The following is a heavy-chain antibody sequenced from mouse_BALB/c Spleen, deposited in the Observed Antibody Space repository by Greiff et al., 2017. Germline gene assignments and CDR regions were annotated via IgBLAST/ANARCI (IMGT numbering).Heavy chain of an antibody. Sequence: DVMLVESGGGLVQPGGSRKLSCAASGFTFSSFGMHWVRQAPEKGLEWVAYISSGSSTIYYADTVKGRFTISRDNPKNTLFLQMTSLRSEDTAMYYCARGDGYPDYWGQGTTLTVSA. D-gene: IGHD2-3*01. J-gene: IGHJ2*01. CDR3: ARGDGYPDY. CDR2: ISSGSSTI. CDR1: GFTFSSFG. V-gene: IGHV5-17*02.